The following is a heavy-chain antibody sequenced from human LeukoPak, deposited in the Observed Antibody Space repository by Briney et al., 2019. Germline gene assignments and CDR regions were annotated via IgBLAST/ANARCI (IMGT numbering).Heavy chain of an antibody. CDR2: ISTSVGNI. D-gene: IGHD4-23*01. CDR1: GLSVSNNY. V-gene: IGHV3-11*01. J-gene: IGHJ4*02. CDR3: ARLSKGGNSALIDY. Sequence: GGSLRLSCVASGLSVSNNYMNWIRQAPGKGLECVSHISTSVGNIYYADSVEGRFTISRDNAKNSLYLQMNSLRAEDTAVYYCARLSKGGNSALIDYWGQGTLVTVSS.